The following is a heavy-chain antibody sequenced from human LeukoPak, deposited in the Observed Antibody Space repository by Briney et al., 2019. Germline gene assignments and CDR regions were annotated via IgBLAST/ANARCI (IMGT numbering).Heavy chain of an antibody. CDR3: ARTRYYYNSRSYGAPYYFDY. V-gene: IGHV4-61*02. J-gene: IGHJ4*02. CDR1: GGSISSGSYY. CDR2: IYTSGST. D-gene: IGHD3-10*01. Sequence: PSETLSLTCTVSGGSISSGSYYWSWIRQPAGKGLEWIGRIYTSGSTNYNPSLKSRVTISVDTSKNQFSLKLSSVTAADTAVYYCARTRYYYNSRSYGAPYYFDYWSQGTLVTVSS.